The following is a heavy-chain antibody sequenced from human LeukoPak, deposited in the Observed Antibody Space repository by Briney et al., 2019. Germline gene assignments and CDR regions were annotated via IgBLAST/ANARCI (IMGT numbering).Heavy chain of an antibody. V-gene: IGHV3-53*01. CDR3: VREREGSNSEH. Sequence: GGSLRLSCAASGFTVSNNRLSWVRQAPGMGLEWVSTIYSDGNTYYPDSVKGRFTISRDGSKNTLYLQLNSLRTEDTAIFYCVREREGSNSEHWGQGTLVTVSS. CDR2: IYSDGNT. D-gene: IGHD1-26*01. J-gene: IGHJ1*01. CDR1: GFTVSNNR.